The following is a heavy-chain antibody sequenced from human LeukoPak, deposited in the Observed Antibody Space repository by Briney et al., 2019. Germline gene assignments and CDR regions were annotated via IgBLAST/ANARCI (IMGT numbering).Heavy chain of an antibody. CDR3: ASSPYSYGFFDY. J-gene: IGHJ4*02. CDR1: GFTFSSYA. Sequence: GGSLRLSCAASGFTFSSYAMHWVRQAPGKGLEWVAVISYDGSNKYYADSVKGRFTISRDNSKNKLYLQMNSLRAEDTAVYYCASSPYSYGFFDYWGQGTLVTVSS. CDR2: ISYDGSNK. V-gene: IGHV3-30-3*01. D-gene: IGHD5-18*01.